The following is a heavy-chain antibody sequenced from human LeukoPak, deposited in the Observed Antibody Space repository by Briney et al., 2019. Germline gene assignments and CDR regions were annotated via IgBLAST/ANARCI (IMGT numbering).Heavy chain of an antibody. CDR3: ARNLGSSGWFDP. CDR2: IIPIFGTA. J-gene: IGHJ5*02. CDR1: EGTFSSYA. D-gene: IGHD6-25*01. V-gene: IGHV1-69*13. Sequence: RASVKVSCKASEGTFSSYAISWVRQAPGQGLEWMGGIIPIFGTANYAQKFQGRVTITADESTSTAYMELSSLRSEDTAVYYCARNLGSSGWFDPWGQGTLVTVSS.